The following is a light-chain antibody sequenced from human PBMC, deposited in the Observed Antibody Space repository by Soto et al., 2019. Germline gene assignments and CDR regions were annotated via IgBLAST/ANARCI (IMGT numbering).Light chain of an antibody. CDR3: QQYDYWPRT. V-gene: IGKV3-15*01. J-gene: IGKJ1*01. Sequence: EIVMTQSPATLSVSPGESSTLSCRASQIISSSKLAWYQQNPGQAPRLLMYGASNRATGIPARFSGSGSGTEFTLTISSLQSEDFAVYYCQQYDYWPRTFGQGTKVDIK. CDR2: GAS. CDR1: QIISSS.